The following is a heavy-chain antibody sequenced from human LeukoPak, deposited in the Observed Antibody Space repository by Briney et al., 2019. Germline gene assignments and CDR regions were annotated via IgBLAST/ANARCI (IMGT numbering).Heavy chain of an antibody. J-gene: IGHJ3*02. D-gene: IGHD4-17*01. CDR2: INSDGSEG. CDR1: GFTFSGFW. V-gene: IGHV3-7*01. CDR3: ARDSSPSSGDYYWDAFDS. Sequence: GGSLRLSCAVSGFTFSGFWMSWSRQAPGKGLEWVASINSDGSEGYYADVVKGRFTISRDNTKNSLYLQMNSLRGEDTALYYCARDSSPSSGDYYWDAFDSWGQGTLVTVSS.